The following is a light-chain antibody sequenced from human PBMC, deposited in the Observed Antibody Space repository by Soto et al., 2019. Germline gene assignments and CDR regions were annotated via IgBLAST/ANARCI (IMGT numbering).Light chain of an antibody. Sequence: QSALTQPASVSGSPGQSITISCTGTSSDVGGYNYVSWYQQHPGKAPKLMIYEVSNRPSGVSNRFSGSKSGNTASLTISGLQAEDEADYYCSSYTSSSTGYVFGTRTKLTVL. CDR1: SSDVGGYNY. CDR3: SSYTSSSTGYV. J-gene: IGLJ1*01. CDR2: EVS. V-gene: IGLV2-14*01.